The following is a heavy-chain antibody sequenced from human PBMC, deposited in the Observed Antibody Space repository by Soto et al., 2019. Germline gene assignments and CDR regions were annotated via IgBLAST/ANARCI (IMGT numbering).Heavy chain of an antibody. CDR2: INHSGSA. CDR3: ARGLITGSHYSGGWYYFAY. Sequence: SETLSLTCAVYGESFSGYIWTWIRQTPGKGLQWIGQINHSGSASYNPSLKSRVTISVHTSNSQFSLELSSVTAADTAVYYCARGLITGSHYSGGWYYFAYWGQGPQVTVS. J-gene: IGHJ4*02. V-gene: IGHV4-34*01. CDR1: GESFSGYI. D-gene: IGHD6-19*01.